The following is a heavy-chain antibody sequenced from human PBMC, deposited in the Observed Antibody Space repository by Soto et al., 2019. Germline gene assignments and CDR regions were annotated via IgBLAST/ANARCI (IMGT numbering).Heavy chain of an antibody. Sequence: ASVKVSCKASGYTFTSYAMHWVRQAPGQRLEWMGWINAGNGNTKYSQKFQGRVTITRDTSASTAYMELSSLRSEDTAVHYCARDGGVAGTLWDYYYYGMDVWGQGTTVTVSS. V-gene: IGHV1-3*01. D-gene: IGHD6-19*01. CDR1: GYTFTSYA. CDR3: ARDGGVAGTLWDYYYYGMDV. CDR2: INAGNGNT. J-gene: IGHJ6*02.